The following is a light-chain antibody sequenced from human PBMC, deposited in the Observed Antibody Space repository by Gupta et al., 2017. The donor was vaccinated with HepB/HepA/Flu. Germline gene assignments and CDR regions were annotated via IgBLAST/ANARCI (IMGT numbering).Light chain of an antibody. V-gene: IGKV3-15*01. CDR3: QQYNNWPPGT. CDR2: GAS. J-gene: IGKJ4*02. CDR1: QSVSSY. Sequence: EIAMTLSPATLSVSPGERATLSCRASQSVSSYLAWYQQKPGQAPRLLIYGASTRATGIPARFSGSGYGTEFTLTISSRQSEDFAVYYCQQYNNWPPGTFGGGTKVEIK.